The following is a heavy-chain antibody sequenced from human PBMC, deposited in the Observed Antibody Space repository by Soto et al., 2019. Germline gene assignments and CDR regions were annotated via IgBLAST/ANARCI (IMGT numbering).Heavy chain of an antibody. CDR1: GFTFSSYA. CDR3: SKDLGRLTYYYDSSGYYSFDY. J-gene: IGHJ4*02. D-gene: IGHD3-22*01. CDR2: ISGSGGST. V-gene: IGHV3-23*01. Sequence: GGSLRLSCAASGFTFSSYAMSWVRQAPGKGLEWVSAISGSGGSTYYADSVKGRFTISRDNSKNTLYLQMNSLRAEDTAVYYCSKDLGRLTYYYDSSGYYSFDYWGQGTLVTVS.